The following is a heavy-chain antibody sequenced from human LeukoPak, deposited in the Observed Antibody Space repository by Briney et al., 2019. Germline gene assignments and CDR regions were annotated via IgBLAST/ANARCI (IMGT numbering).Heavy chain of an antibody. V-gene: IGHV3-21*01. D-gene: IGHD4-23*01. CDR1: GFTFSSYS. J-gene: IGHJ4*02. CDR2: ISSSSSYI. Sequence: GGSLSLSCAASGFTFSSYSMNWVRQAPGKGLEWVSSISSSSSYIYYADPVKGRFTISRDNAKNSLYLQMNSLRAEDTAVYYCARGGKGFDYWGQGTLVTVSS. CDR3: ARGGKGFDY.